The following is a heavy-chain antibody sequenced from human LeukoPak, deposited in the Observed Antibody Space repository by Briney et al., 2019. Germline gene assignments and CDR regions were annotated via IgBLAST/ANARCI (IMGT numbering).Heavy chain of an antibody. Sequence: GGSLRLSCAASGFTFSSYWMSWVRQAPGKGLEWVANIKQDGSDKYYVDSVKGRFTISRDNAKNSLYLQMNSLRAEDTAVYYCARPDYGDYGYAFDIWGQGTMVTVSS. J-gene: IGHJ3*02. V-gene: IGHV3-7*01. CDR1: GFTFSSYW. CDR2: IKQDGSDK. CDR3: ARPDYGDYGYAFDI. D-gene: IGHD4-17*01.